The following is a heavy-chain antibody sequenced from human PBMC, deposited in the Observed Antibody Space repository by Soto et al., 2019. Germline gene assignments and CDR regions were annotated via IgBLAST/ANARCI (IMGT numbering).Heavy chain of an antibody. CDR3: AKAGIAARNSIGCHDY. V-gene: IGHV3-23*01. CDR1: GFTFSSYA. J-gene: IGHJ4*02. CDR2: ISGSGGST. Sequence: GGSLRLSCAASGFTFSSYAMSWVRQAPGKGLEWVSAISGSGGSTYYADSVKGRFTISRDNSKNTLYLQMNSLRAEDTAVYYCAKAGIAARNSIGCHDYWGQGTLVTVSS. D-gene: IGHD6-6*01.